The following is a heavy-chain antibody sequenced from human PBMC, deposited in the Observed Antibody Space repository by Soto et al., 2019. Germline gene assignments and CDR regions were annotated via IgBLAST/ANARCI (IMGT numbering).Heavy chain of an antibody. D-gene: IGHD3-22*01. CDR3: ARGGFFGSSGYYSPSYWYFDL. V-gene: IGHV1-69*01. CDR2: IIPIFGTA. J-gene: IGHJ2*01. Sequence: QVQLVQSGAEVKKPGSSVKVSCKASGGTFSSYAISWVRQAPGQGLEWMGGIIPIFGTANYAQKFQGRVTITADESTSTAYMELSSLRSEDTAVYYCARGGFFGSSGYYSPSYWYFDLWGRGTLVTVSS. CDR1: GGTFSSYA.